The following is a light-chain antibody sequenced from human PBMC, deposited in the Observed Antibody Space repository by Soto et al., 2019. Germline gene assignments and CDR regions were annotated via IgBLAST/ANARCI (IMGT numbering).Light chain of an antibody. V-gene: IGKV3-11*01. CDR1: QSIRGK. CDR3: QHCNRWPLT. Sequence: EIVLTQSPATLSLSPGERATLFCRASQSIRGKLAWFQQKPGQAPRLLIYDTSNRATGIPASFSGSGSGTDFTLTISSLQSEDFAVYYCQHCNRWPLTFGGGTKVDIK. J-gene: IGKJ4*01. CDR2: DTS.